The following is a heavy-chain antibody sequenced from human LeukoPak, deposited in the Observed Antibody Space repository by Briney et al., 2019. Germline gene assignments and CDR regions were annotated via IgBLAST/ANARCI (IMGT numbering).Heavy chain of an antibody. CDR2: ISSSSYI. V-gene: IGHV3-21*01. Sequence: PGGSLRLSCAASGFTFSSYSMNWVRQAPGKGLEWVSSISSSSYIYYADSVKGRFTISRDNAKNSLYLQMNSLRAEDTVVYYCARGGRHYDSSGYSSWGQGTLVTVSS. J-gene: IGHJ4*02. CDR3: ARGGRHYDSSGYSS. D-gene: IGHD3-22*01. CDR1: GFTFSSYS.